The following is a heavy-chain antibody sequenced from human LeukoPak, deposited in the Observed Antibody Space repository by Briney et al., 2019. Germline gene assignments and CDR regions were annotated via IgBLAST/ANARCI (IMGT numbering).Heavy chain of an antibody. CDR3: ANSYDGKIVPFDN. V-gene: IGHV4-4*09. CDR2: IHTSGST. D-gene: IGHD4-23*01. Sequence: SETLSLTCIVPDGSISNSFWNWVRQPPGKGLEWIAYIHTSGSTNYNPAFKSRVTLSVDTSKSQFSLRLNSVTASDTAVYYCANSYDGKIVPFDNWGQGTLVTVSS. CDR1: DGSISNSF. J-gene: IGHJ4*02.